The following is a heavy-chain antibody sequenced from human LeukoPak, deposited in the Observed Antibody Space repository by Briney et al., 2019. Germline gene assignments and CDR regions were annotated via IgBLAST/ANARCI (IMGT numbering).Heavy chain of an antibody. Sequence: QAGGSLRLSCAASGFTFSSYGMHWVRQAPGKGLEWVAVISYDGSNKYYADSVKGRFTISRDNSKNTLYLQMNSLRAEDTAVYYCARELDGFDYWGQGTLVTVSS. CDR2: ISYDGSNK. CDR3: ARELDGFDY. D-gene: IGHD5-24*01. J-gene: IGHJ4*02. CDR1: GFTFSSYG. V-gene: IGHV3-30*03.